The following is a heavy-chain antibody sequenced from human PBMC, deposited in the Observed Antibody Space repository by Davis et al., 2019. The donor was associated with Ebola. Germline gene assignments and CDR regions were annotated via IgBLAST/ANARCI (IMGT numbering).Heavy chain of an antibody. J-gene: IGHJ6*02. V-gene: IGHV1-58*02. Sequence: SVKVSCKASGFTFTSSAMQWVRQARGQRLEWIGWIVVGSGNTNYAQKFQERVTITRDMSTSTAYMELSSLRSETMRLAYYGMDVWGQGTTVTVSS. CDR2: IVVGSGNT. CDR1: GFTFTSSA. D-gene: IGHD1-1*01. CDR3: GMDV.